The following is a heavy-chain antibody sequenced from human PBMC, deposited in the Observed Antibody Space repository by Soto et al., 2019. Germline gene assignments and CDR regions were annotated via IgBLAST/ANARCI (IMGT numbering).Heavy chain of an antibody. CDR3: AREGGYYFDSSGYEWGLNRYFDY. J-gene: IGHJ4*02. V-gene: IGHV4-31*03. CDR1: GYSISSGGYY. D-gene: IGHD3-22*01. CDR2: IYYSGST. Sequence: QVQLQESGPGLVKPSQTLSLTCTVSGYSISSGGYYWSWNRQHPGKGLEWIGYIYYSGSTYYNPSLKSRVTISVDTSKNQFSLKLSSVTAADTAVYYCAREGGYYFDSSGYEWGLNRYFDYWGQGTLVTVSS.